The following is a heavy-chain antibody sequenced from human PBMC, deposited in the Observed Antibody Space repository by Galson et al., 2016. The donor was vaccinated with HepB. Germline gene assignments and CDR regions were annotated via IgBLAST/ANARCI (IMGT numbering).Heavy chain of an antibody. CDR1: GGTSSSYA. Sequence: SVKVSCKASGGTSSSYAITWVRQAPGPGLEWMGGIIPIFGTAKYAQKFQGRVTITADKATSTAYMELSSLRSEDTAVSYCARVGEWRYFDCAHPNGAFDIWGQGTMVCVSS. CDR2: IIPIFGTA. D-gene: IGHD3-9*01. CDR3: ARVGEWRYFDCAHPNGAFDI. J-gene: IGHJ3*02. V-gene: IGHV1-69*06.